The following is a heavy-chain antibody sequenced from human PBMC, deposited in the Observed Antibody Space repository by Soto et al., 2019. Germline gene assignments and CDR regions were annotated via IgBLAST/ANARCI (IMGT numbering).Heavy chain of an antibody. J-gene: IGHJ6*02. D-gene: IGHD3-3*01. Sequence: GASVKVSCKASGYTFTSYGINWARQATGEGLEWMGWMNPNSGNTGYAQKFQGRVTMTRNTSISTAYMELSSLRSEDTAVYYCARLYYDFWSGSYGMDVWGQGTTVTVS. CDR2: MNPNSGNT. CDR1: GYTFTSYG. CDR3: ARLYYDFWSGSYGMDV. V-gene: IGHV1-8*01.